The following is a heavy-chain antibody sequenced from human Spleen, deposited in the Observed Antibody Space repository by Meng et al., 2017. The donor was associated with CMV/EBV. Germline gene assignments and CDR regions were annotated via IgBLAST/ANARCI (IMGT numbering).Heavy chain of an antibody. V-gene: IGHV1-18*01. Sequence: WVRQAPGHGLEWMGWISVDDGKAVYAKNFQGRVTLTRDTSTSTGYMELRSLRSEDTAVYYCASPDEYYYDSSGYYTYDYWGQGTLVTVSS. CDR2: ISVDDGKA. D-gene: IGHD3-22*01. J-gene: IGHJ4*02. CDR3: ASPDEYYYDSSGYYTYDY.